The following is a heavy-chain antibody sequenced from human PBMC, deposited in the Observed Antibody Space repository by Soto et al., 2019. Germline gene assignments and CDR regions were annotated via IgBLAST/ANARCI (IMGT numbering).Heavy chain of an antibody. Sequence: SETLSLTCAVSGGSLSSGGYSWSWIRQPPGKGLEWIGYIYHSGSTYYNPSLKSRVTISVDRSKNQFSLKLSSLRSEDTAVYYCARSIVVVTALDYWGQGTLVTVSS. J-gene: IGHJ4*02. CDR3: ARSIVVVTALDY. D-gene: IGHD2-21*02. CDR2: IYHSGST. V-gene: IGHV4-30-2*02. CDR1: GGSLSSGGYS.